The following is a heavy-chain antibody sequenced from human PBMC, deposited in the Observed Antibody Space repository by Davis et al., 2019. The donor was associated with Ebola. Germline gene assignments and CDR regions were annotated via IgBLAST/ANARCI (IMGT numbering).Heavy chain of an antibody. CDR3: ARWSILGQ. D-gene: IGHD3-3*01. CDR2: IRGNGVT. Sequence: GGSLRLSCAASGFTFSGNAIAWVRQAPGRGLEWVSDIRGNGVTHYADSVKGRFTISRDNAKNSLYLQMNSLRDEDTAVYYCARWSILGQWGQGTLVTVSS. CDR1: GFTFSGNA. J-gene: IGHJ4*02. V-gene: IGHV3-48*02.